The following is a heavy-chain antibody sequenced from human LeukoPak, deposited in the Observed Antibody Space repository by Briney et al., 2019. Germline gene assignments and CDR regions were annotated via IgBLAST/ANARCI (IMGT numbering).Heavy chain of an antibody. CDR3: AKHDTLFGAAHFYMDV. D-gene: IGHD3-3*01. CDR1: GGSITTYY. Sequence: PSETLSLTCTVSGGSITTYYWSWIRQPPGKGLEWIWYLYTTGNTNYNPSLASRVTLSLDTSKNQFSLTLSSVTAADTAVYYCAKHDTLFGAAHFYMDVWGKGTTVTVSS. V-gene: IGHV4-59*08. CDR2: LYTTGNT. J-gene: IGHJ6*03.